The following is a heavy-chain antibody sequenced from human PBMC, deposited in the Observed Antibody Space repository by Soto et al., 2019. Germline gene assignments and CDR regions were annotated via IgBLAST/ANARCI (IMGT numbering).Heavy chain of an antibody. J-gene: IGHJ4*02. Sequence: QVTLKESGPALVKPTEPLTLTCTVSGFSLSNARMCVSLIRQPPVKALEWLAHIFSNDEKSYSTSLKSRLTISQDTSTRQVVLTMTNMDPVDTATYYSARMNGVKGALFDYWGQGTIVTVSS. CDR2: IFSNDEK. D-gene: IGHD1-26*01. V-gene: IGHV2-26*01. CDR1: GFSLSNARMC. CDR3: ARMNGVKGALFDY.